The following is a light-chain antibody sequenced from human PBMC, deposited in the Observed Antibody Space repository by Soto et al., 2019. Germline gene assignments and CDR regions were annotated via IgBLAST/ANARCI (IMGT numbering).Light chain of an antibody. CDR2: DTS. V-gene: IGKV3-15*01. Sequence: EIVMTQSPATLSVSPGERATLSCRASQSVSIKLAWYQQKPGQAPRLLIDDTSTRATGIQARFSGSGSGTEFTLNISSLQSEDFAVYYCQQYNNGPPITVGQGTLLEIK. CDR3: QQYNNGPPIT. J-gene: IGKJ5*01. CDR1: QSVSIK.